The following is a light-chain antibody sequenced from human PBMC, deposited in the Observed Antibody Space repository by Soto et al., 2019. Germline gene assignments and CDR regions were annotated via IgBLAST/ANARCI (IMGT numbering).Light chain of an antibody. CDR2: DAS. V-gene: IGKV1-5*01. CDR1: QSISSW. J-gene: IGKJ3*01. Sequence: DIQMTQSPSTLSASVRDRVTITCRASQSISSWLAWYQQKPGKAPKLLIYDASSLESGVASRFSGSGSGTEFTLSISSLQPDDFATYYCQHGFNFGPGNKVDIK. CDR3: QHGFN.